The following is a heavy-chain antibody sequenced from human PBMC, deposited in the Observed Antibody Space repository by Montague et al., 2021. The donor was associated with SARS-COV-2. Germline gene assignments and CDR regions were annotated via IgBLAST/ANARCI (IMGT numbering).Heavy chain of an antibody. J-gene: IGHJ6*02. CDR1: GGSLSGYY. CDR2: INHSGST. CDR3: ARGRRRYNWRDETSYYYGMDV. V-gene: IGHV4-34*01. Sequence: SETLSLTCAVYGGSLSGYYWSWIRQPPGKGLEWIGEINHSGSTNXXPSLKSRVTISLDTSKNQLSLKLSSVTAADTAVYYCARGRRRYNWRDETSYYYGMDVWGQGTTVTVSS. D-gene: IGHD1-20*01.